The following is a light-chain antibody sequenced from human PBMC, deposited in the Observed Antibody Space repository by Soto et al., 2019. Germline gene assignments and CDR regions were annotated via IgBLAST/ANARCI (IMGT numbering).Light chain of an antibody. CDR1: QSVSSNY. Sequence: EIVLTQSPGTLSLSPGERATLSCRASQSVSSNYLAWYQQRPGQAPSLLIYATSSRATGIPDRFSGSGSGTDFTLTISRLEPEDFAVYFCQQHGGSPTWTFGQGTKVDIK. V-gene: IGKV3-20*01. CDR2: ATS. J-gene: IGKJ1*01. CDR3: QQHGGSPTWT.